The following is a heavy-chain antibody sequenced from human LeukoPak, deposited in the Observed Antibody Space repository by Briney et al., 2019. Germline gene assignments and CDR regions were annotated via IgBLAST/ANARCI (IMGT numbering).Heavy chain of an antibody. D-gene: IGHD3-22*01. CDR1: GFIFSSYG. CDR3: AKDFWGYYDSSGYLTFQH. V-gene: IGHV3-33*06. J-gene: IGHJ1*01. CDR2: IWYDGSNK. Sequence: GRSLRLSCAASGFIFSSYGMQWVRQAPGKGLEWVAVIWYDGSNKYYADSVKGRFTISRDNSKNTLYLQMNSLRAEDTAVYYCAKDFWGYYDSSGYLTFQHWGQGTLVTVSS.